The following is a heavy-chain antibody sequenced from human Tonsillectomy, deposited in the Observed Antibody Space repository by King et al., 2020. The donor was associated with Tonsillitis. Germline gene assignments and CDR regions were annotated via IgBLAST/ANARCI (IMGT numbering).Heavy chain of an antibody. D-gene: IGHD3-22*01. CDR3: AKDHTGGYDSCGPFDY. CDR2: ISYDGSNK. J-gene: IGHJ4*02. Sequence: VQLVESGGGVVQPGRSLRLSCAASGFTFSSYGMHWVRQAPGKGLEWVAVISYDGSNKYYADSVKGRFTISRDNSKNTLYLQMNSLRAEDTAVYYCAKDHTGGYDSCGPFDYWGQGTLVTVSS. CDR1: GFTFSSYG. V-gene: IGHV3-30*18.